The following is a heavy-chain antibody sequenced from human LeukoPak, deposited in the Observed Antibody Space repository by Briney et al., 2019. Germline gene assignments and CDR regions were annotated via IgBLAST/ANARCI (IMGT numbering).Heavy chain of an antibody. V-gene: IGHV3-15*05. CDR2: IKSHADGGAA. J-gene: IGHJ4*02. CDR3: IRLARPDD. CDR1: GLYFPNAW. Sequence: GGSLRLSCGASGLYFPNAWMSWVRQAPGKGLERVDRIKSHADGGAADYAAVVKGRFTISRDDSTNTVFLQMDSLKTEDTAIYYCIRLARPDDWGQGTLVTVSS.